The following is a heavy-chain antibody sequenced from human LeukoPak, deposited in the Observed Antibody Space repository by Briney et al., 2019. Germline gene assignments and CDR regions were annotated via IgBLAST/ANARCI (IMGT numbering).Heavy chain of an antibody. Sequence: PGGSLRLSCAASGFTFSSYAMHWVRQAPGKGLEWVAVISYDGSNKYYADSVKGRFTISRDNSKNTLYLEMNSLRAEDTAVYYCARDRYSSGWADAFDIWGQGTMVTVSS. V-gene: IGHV3-30-3*01. J-gene: IGHJ3*02. CDR3: ARDRYSSGWADAFDI. CDR1: GFTFSSYA. CDR2: ISYDGSNK. D-gene: IGHD6-19*01.